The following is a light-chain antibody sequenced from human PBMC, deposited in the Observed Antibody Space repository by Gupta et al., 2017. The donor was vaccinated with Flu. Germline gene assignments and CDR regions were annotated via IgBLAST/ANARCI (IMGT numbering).Light chain of an antibody. J-gene: IGLJ1*01. V-gene: IGLV1-40*01. CDR3: QSYDDSLTAYV. CDR2: GDN. CDR1: SSNIGAGHD. Sequence: QSVLTQPPSVSGAPGQRVTLPCTGGSSNIGAGHDVHWYQQLPGTAPKLLIYGDNNRPSGVPDRFSGSKSGTSASLAITGLKAEDEADFYCQSYDDSLTAYVFGSGTKVTVL.